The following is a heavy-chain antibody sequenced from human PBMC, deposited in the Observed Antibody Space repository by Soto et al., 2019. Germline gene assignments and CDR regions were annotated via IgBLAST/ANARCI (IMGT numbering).Heavy chain of an antibody. D-gene: IGHD5-12*01. V-gene: IGHV3-23*01. Sequence: EVQLLESGGGLVQPGGSLRLSCAASGFTFSSYAMSWVRQAPWKGLEWVSAVSGSGGSTYYADSVKGRFTISRDNSKNTLYLQMNSLRAEDTAVYYCAKNPSDIVATFDYWGQGTLVTVSS. CDR3: AKNPSDIVATFDY. CDR1: GFTFSSYA. J-gene: IGHJ4*02. CDR2: VSGSGGST.